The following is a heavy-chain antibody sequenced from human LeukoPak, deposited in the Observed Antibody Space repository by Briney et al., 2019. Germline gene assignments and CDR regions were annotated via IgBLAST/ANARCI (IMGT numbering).Heavy chain of an antibody. Sequence: GGSLRLSCAASGFTFSSYAMHWVRQAPGKGLEWVAVISYDGSNKYYADSVKGRFTISRDNSKNTLYLQMNSLRAEDTAVYYCARDPRQYSSDLQPLCYYWGQRTLVTVSS. D-gene: IGHD3-22*01. J-gene: IGHJ4*02. CDR1: GFTFSSYA. V-gene: IGHV3-30*04. CDR2: ISYDGSNK. CDR3: ARDPRQYSSDLQPLCYY.